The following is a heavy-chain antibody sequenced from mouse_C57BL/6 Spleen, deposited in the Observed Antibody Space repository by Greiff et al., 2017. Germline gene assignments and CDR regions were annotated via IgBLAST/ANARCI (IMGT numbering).Heavy chain of an antibody. CDR3: ARRELAWFAY. CDR1: GYTFTAYW. CDR2: IDPSDSYP. J-gene: IGHJ3*01. Sequence: QVHLHHPGPERVGPGTSVNFSSKPSGYTFTAYWMPWVKQRPGQGLEWIGVIDPSDSYPNYNQKFKGKATLTVDTSSSTAYMQLSSLTSEDSAVYYCARRELAWFAYWGQGTLVTVSA. V-gene: IGHV1-59*01.